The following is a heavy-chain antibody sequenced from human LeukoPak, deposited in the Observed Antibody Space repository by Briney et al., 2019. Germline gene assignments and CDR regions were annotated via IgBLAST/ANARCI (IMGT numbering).Heavy chain of an antibody. CDR1: GLTFSSYS. D-gene: IGHD3-22*01. J-gene: IGHJ4*02. Sequence: GASLRLSCAASGLTFSSYSFNWVRQPPGKGLEWVSSITPTSSYIYYADSVKGRFTISRDNAKNSLYLQMNSLRAEDTAVYYCARLRRNNDNSGYYYYYDYWGQGTLVTVSS. CDR2: ITPTSSYI. V-gene: IGHV3-21*01. CDR3: ARLRRNNDNSGYYYYYDY.